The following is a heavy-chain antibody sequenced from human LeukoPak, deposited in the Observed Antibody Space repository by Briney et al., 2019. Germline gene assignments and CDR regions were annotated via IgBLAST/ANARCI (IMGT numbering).Heavy chain of an antibody. D-gene: IGHD2-15*01. CDR3: GKDWREGGAADWFAP. Sequence: GGSLRLSCAASGFTFSSYAMSWVRQAPGKGLDWVSSIDGGGTNTYYADSVKGRFTISRDNSKNTLYLHMNSLRAEDTAIYYWGKDWREGGAADWFAPRGQGPLVTASP. CDR1: GFTFSSYA. V-gene: IGHV3-23*01. CDR2: IDGGGTNT. J-gene: IGHJ5*02.